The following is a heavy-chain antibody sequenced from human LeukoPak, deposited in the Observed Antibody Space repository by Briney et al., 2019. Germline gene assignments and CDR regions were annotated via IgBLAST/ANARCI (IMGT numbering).Heavy chain of an antibody. Sequence: PSETLSLTCAVYGGSFSGYYWSWIRQPPGKGLEWIGYIYYSGSTNYNPSLKSRVTISVDTSKNQFSLKLSSVTAADTAVYYCAREAQGLIAAAGEFDYWGQGTLVTVSS. D-gene: IGHD6-13*01. CDR2: IYYSGST. CDR3: AREAQGLIAAAGEFDY. V-gene: IGHV4-59*01. J-gene: IGHJ4*02. CDR1: GGSFSGYY.